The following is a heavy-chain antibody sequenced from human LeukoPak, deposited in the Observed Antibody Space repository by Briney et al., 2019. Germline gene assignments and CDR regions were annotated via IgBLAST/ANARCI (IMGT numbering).Heavy chain of an antibody. J-gene: IGHJ3*02. CDR1: GFTFSKYW. CDR3: LTIVETPIDAFDI. D-gene: IGHD4-23*01. V-gene: IGHV3-74*01. Sequence: GGSLRLSCAASGFTFSKYWLHWVRQPPGRGLVWLARINPDDKSTSYADCVKGRFTISIDDAKETPFLQMNSLTAEDTAVYYCLTIVETPIDAFDIWGQGAMVTVSS. CDR2: INPDDKST.